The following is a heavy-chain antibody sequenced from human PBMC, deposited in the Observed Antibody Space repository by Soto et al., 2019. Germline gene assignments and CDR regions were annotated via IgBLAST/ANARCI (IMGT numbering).Heavy chain of an antibody. J-gene: IGHJ6*02. Sequence: QVQLVQSGAEVRKPGASVKVSCKAPGYTLTDYYIHWVRQAPGQGLEWMVWINPHTGDKKYAQKFQGRVTMTRDTSSSTDYMELRRLTSDDTAVYFCAREGECDFWSAFTNYDGMDVWGQGTTVTVS. CDR2: INPHTGDK. CDR1: GYTLTDYY. D-gene: IGHD3-3*01. CDR3: AREGECDFWSAFTNYDGMDV. V-gene: IGHV1-2*02.